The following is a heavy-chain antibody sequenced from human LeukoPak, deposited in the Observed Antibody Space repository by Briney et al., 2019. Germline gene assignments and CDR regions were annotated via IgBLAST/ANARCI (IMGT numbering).Heavy chain of an antibody. J-gene: IGHJ4*02. D-gene: IGHD3-22*01. CDR1: GYRFTSYW. CDR2: IYPGDSDT. Sequence: GESLQIPCKGSGYRFTSYWIGWVRQMPGKGLEWMGIIYPGDSDTRYSPSFQGQVTISADKSISTAYLQWSSLKASDTAMYYCARRKYYYDSSGYYPGLAYFDYWGQGTLVTVSS. CDR3: ARRKYYYDSSGYYPGLAYFDY. V-gene: IGHV5-51*01.